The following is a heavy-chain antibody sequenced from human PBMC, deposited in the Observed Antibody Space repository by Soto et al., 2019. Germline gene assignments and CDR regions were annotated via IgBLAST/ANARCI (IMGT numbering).Heavy chain of an antibody. CDR2: INPSGGST. J-gene: IGHJ2*01. D-gene: IGHD2-15*01. V-gene: IGHV1-46*03. CDR1: GYTFTSYY. Sequence: ASVKVSCKASGYTFTSYYMHWVRQAPGQGLEWMGIINPSGGSTSYAQKFQGRVTMTRDTSTSTVYMELSSLRSEDTAVYYCARDFGCAVVAATPHWYFELWGRGTLVTGSS. CDR3: ARDFGCAVVAATPHWYFEL.